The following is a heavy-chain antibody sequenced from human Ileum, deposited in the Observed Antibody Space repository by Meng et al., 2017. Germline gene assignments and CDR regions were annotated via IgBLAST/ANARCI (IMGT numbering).Heavy chain of an antibody. CDR1: GGSFSGYY. J-gene: IGHJ5*02. CDR2: IDHSGGT. Sequence: QGQLQQWGAGVLKPSETLSLTCGVYGGSFSGYYWSWIRQPPGKGLEWIGEIDHSGGTNYNPSLKNRVTISVDTSNNRFSLKLSSVKAADTALYFCARRVGATPYAYNWLDPWGQGTLVTVSS. D-gene: IGHD1-26*01. V-gene: IGHV4-34*01. CDR3: ARRVGATPYAYNWLDP.